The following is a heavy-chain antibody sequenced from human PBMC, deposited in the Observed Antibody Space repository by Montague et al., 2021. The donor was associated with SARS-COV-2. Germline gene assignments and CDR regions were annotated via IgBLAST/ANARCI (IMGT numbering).Heavy chain of an antibody. V-gene: IGHV4-61*02. D-gene: IGHD3-22*01. Sequence: TLSLTCTVSGGSIASGYNYWSWIRQPAGMGLDWIGRMHSSGSTDYNPSLKSRVTISVDLSKSQLSLKLNSVTAADTSVYYCARAGHYDDSSGHWNAFHVWGQGTLVTVSS. CDR2: MHSSGST. CDR3: ARAGHYDDSSGHWNAFHV. CDR1: GGSIASGYNY. J-gene: IGHJ3*01.